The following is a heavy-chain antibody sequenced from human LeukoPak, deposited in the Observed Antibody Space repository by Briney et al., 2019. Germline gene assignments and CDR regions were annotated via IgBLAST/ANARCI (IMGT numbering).Heavy chain of an antibody. D-gene: IGHD3-22*01. CDR1: GFTFSSYW. CDR3: TRSGRITMIVVVTPFDY. Sequence: GGSLRLSCAASGFTFSSYWMSWFRQAPGKGLEWVGFIRSKAYGGTTEYAASVKGRFTISRDDSKSIAYLQMNSLKTEDTAVYYCTRSGRITMIVVVTPFDYWGQGTLVTVSS. CDR2: IRSKAYGGTT. J-gene: IGHJ4*02. V-gene: IGHV3-49*03.